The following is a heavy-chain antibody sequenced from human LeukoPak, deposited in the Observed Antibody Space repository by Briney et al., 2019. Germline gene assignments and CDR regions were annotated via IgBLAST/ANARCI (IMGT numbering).Heavy chain of an antibody. J-gene: IGHJ6*02. CDR3: ARERHLRGSYPTLYYYYYGMDV. Sequence: PSETLSLTCTVSGGSISSYYWSWIRQPPGKGLEWIGYIYYSGSTNYNPSLKSRVTISVDTSKNQFSLKLSSVTAADTAVYYCARERHLRGSYPTLYYYYYGMDVWGQGTTVTVSS. D-gene: IGHD3-16*02. CDR1: GGSISSYY. V-gene: IGHV4-59*01. CDR2: IYYSGST.